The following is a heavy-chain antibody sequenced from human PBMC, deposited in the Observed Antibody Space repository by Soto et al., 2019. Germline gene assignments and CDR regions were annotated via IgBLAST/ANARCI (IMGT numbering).Heavy chain of an antibody. D-gene: IGHD6-19*01. CDR3: AKDRGSGWYRGAFDI. J-gene: IGHJ3*02. Sequence: GGSLRLSCAASGFTFSTYAMSWVRQAPGKGLEWVSGITDSGGRTYFADSVKGRFTISRDNSKNTLYLQMNSRRAEDTAVYYCAKDRGSGWYRGAFDIWGQGTMVTVSS. V-gene: IGHV3-23*01. CDR2: ITDSGGRT. CDR1: GFTFSTYA.